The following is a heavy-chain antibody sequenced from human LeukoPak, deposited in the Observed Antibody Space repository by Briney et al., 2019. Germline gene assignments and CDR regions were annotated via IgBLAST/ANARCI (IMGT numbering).Heavy chain of an antibody. Sequence: PSETLSLTCTVSGGSISSGSYYWSWIRQPAGKGLEWIGRIYTSGSTNYNPSLKSRVTISVDTSKNQCSLKLSSVTAADTAVYCCARDVPGWFDPWGQGTLVTVSS. CDR2: IYTSGST. CDR3: ARDVPGWFDP. CDR1: GGSISSGSYY. J-gene: IGHJ5*02. V-gene: IGHV4-61*02.